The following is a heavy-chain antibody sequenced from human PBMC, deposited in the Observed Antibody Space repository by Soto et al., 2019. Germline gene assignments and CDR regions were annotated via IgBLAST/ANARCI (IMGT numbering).Heavy chain of an antibody. CDR3: ARGVGGNDAAFDI. CDR2: IYHSGST. J-gene: IGHJ3*02. CDR1: GGSISSGGYS. D-gene: IGHD6-19*01. Sequence: QLQLQESGSGLVKPSQTLSLTCAVSGGSISSGGYSWSWIRQPPGKGLEWIGYIYHSGSTYYNTSLRSRVTISVDRSKNQFSLKLSSVTAADTAVYYCARGVGGNDAAFDIWGQGTMVTVSS. V-gene: IGHV4-30-2*01.